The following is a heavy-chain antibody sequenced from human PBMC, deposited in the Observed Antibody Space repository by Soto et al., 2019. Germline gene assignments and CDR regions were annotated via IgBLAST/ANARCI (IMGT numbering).Heavy chain of an antibody. V-gene: IGHV4-59*01. CDR1: GGSISSYY. J-gene: IGHJ1*01. D-gene: IGHD6-13*01. CDR3: ASHAAAAGVPFQH. Sequence: PSETLSLTCTVSGGSISSYYWSWIRQPPGKGLEWIGYIYYSGSTNYNPSLKSRVTISVDTSKNQFSLKLSSVTAADTAVYYCASHAAAAGVPFQHWGQGTLVTVSS. CDR2: IYYSGST.